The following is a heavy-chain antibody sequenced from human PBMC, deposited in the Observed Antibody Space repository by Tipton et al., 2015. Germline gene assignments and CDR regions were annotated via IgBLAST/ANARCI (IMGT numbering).Heavy chain of an antibody. Sequence: TLSLTCTVSGGSVISGNYYWSWIRQPPGKGLEWLGYISYTDNAHYNPSLESRLTISLDTSKNQFSLTLNSVTAADTAVYYCACHDYDLLTRDYQTVDYWGQGTLVTVSP. D-gene: IGHD3-9*01. CDR3: ACHDYDLLTRDYQTVDY. CDR2: ISYTDNA. V-gene: IGHV4-61*01. J-gene: IGHJ4*02. CDR1: GGSVISGNYY.